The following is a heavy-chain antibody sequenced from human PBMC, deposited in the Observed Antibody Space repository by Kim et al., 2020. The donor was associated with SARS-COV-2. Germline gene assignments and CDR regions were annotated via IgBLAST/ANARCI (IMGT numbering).Heavy chain of an antibody. V-gene: IGHV2-70*11. J-gene: IGHJ4*02. Sequence: SGPTLVNPTQTLTVTCTFSGFSLRTSGMCVSWIRQPPGKALEWLARIDWDDDKYYSTSLKTRLTISKDTSKNLVVLTMTNMDPVDTATYYCARIRCYCSSTSCQAAYFDYWGQGTLVTVSS. CDR3: ARIRCYCSSTSCQAAYFDY. D-gene: IGHD2-2*01. CDR1: GFSLRTSGMC. CDR2: IDWDDDK.